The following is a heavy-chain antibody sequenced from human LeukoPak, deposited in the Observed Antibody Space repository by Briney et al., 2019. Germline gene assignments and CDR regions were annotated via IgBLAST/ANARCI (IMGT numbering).Heavy chain of an antibody. V-gene: IGHV3-13*01. CDR3: VREARGYYYTYFDY. CDR2: VSSGFHA. D-gene: IGHD3-22*01. CDR1: GFTLGSHD. Sequence: GGSLRLSCTASGFTLGSHDMHWVRQIPGQGLEWVAAVSSGFHAFFADSVQGRFTVSREDARNSLYLQMNSLRAGDTAVYYCVREARGYYYTYFDYWGQGTLVTVSS. J-gene: IGHJ4*02.